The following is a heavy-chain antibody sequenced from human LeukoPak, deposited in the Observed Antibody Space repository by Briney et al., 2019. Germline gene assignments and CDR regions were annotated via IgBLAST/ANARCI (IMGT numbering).Heavy chain of an antibody. Sequence: SETLSLTCAVYGGSFSGYYLSWIRRPPGKGLEWIGEINHSGSTDYNPSLKSRATISVDTSKNQFSLKLSSVTAADTAVYYCARHNYDSSGYYRWLGYWGQGTLVTVSS. D-gene: IGHD3-22*01. J-gene: IGHJ4*02. CDR3: ARHNYDSSGYYRWLGY. CDR2: INHSGST. CDR1: GGSFSGYY. V-gene: IGHV4-34*01.